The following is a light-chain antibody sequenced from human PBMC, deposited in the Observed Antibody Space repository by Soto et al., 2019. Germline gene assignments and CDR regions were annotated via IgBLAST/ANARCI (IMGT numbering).Light chain of an antibody. V-gene: IGLV1-40*01. Sequence: QAVVTQPPSVSGAPGQRVTISCTGSSSNIGAGYDVHWYQQLPGTAPKLLIYGNSNRPSGVPDRFSGSKSGTSASLAITGLQAEDEADYYCQSYDSSPSSVVFGGGTKVTVL. CDR2: GNS. J-gene: IGLJ2*01. CDR3: QSYDSSPSSVV. CDR1: SSNIGAGYD.